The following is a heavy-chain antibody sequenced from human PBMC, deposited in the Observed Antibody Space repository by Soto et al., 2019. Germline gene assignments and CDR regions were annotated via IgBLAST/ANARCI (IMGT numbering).Heavy chain of an antibody. CDR3: ARALTTRTDYYGMDV. CDR1: GFTFSSYS. Sequence: ESGGGLVKPGGSLRLSCAASGFTFSSYSMNWVRQAPGKGLEWVSSISSSSSYIYYADSVKGRFTISRDNAKNSLYLQMNSLRAEDTAVYYCARALTTRTDYYGMDVWGQGTTVTVSS. CDR2: ISSSSSYI. V-gene: IGHV3-21*01. D-gene: IGHD2-2*01. J-gene: IGHJ6*02.